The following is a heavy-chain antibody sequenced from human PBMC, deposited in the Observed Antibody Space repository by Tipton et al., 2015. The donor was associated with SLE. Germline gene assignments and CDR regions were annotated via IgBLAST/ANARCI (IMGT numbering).Heavy chain of an antibody. Sequence: TLSLTCTVSGGSISSYYWNWIRQPPGKGLEWIAYIYYSGSTNYNPSLNSRVTISVDTSKKQFSLKLDSVTAADTAVYYCARASAAASSNMDVWGKGTTVTVSS. CDR1: GGSISSYY. V-gene: IGHV4-59*08. CDR2: IYYSGST. J-gene: IGHJ6*03. D-gene: IGHD6-13*01. CDR3: ARASAAASSNMDV.